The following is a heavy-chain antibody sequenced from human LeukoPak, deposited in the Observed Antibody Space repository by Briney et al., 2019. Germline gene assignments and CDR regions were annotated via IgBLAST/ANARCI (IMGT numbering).Heavy chain of an antibody. Sequence: GGSLRLSCAASGFTFPRYGLHWVRQAPGKGLEWVAFIRDDGSDKYYADPVKGRFTISRDNSKNTLYLQMNSLRAEDTAVYYCAKPNDYWGQGTLVTVSS. CDR2: IRDDGSDK. J-gene: IGHJ4*02. CDR1: GFTFPRYG. CDR3: AKPNDY. V-gene: IGHV3-30*02.